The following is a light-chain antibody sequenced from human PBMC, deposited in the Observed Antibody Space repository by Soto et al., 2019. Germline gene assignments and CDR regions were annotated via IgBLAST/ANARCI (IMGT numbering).Light chain of an antibody. CDR3: TSYTSSSSRGV. Sequence: QSALTQPPSVSGSPGQSTTISCTGTSSDVGGYNYVSWYQQHPGKAPKLMIYDVSSRPSGVSNRFSGSKSCNTASLTLSGLPAEDEADYYCTSYTSSSSRGVFGGGTQLTVL. J-gene: IGLJ2*01. CDR2: DVS. V-gene: IGLV2-14*03. CDR1: SSDVGGYNY.